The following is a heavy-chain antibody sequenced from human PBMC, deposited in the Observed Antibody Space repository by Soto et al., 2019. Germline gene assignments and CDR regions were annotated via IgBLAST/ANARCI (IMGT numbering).Heavy chain of an antibody. Sequence: QVQLVQSGAEVKKPGSSVKVSCKASGGTFSSYTISWVRQAPGQGLEWMGRIIPILGIANYAQKFQGRVTITADKSTSTAYMELSSLRSEDTAVYYCAIDHEDHWFDPWGQGTLVTVSS. V-gene: IGHV1-69*08. J-gene: IGHJ5*02. CDR1: GGTFSSYT. CDR3: AIDHEDHWFDP. CDR2: IIPILGIA.